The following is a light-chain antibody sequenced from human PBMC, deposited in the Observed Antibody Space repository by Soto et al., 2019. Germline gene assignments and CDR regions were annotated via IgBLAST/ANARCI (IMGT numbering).Light chain of an antibody. Sequence: DIQMTQSPSTLSASVGDTVTITCRASQSVSTWLAWYQQKPGKAPKLLIYMASTLESGVPSRFSGSASGTELTLTISSLQPDDFATYYCQQHNTYPATFGQGTKVDIK. CDR1: QSVSTW. V-gene: IGKV1-5*03. CDR3: QQHNTYPAT. J-gene: IGKJ1*01. CDR2: MAS.